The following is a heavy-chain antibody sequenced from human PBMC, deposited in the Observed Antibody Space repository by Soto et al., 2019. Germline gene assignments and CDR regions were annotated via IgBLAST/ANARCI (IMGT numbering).Heavy chain of an antibody. J-gene: IGHJ4*02. CDR3: AKDSYYGSGSYYNSTFDEYFAY. V-gene: IGHV3-30*18. CDR1: GFTVSSYG. CDR2: ISYDGSNK. D-gene: IGHD3-10*01. Sequence: QVQLVESGGGVVQPGRSLRLSCAASGFTVSSYGMHWVRQAPGKGLEWVAVISYDGSNKYYADSVKGRFTISRDNSKNTLYLQMNSLRAEDTAVYYCAKDSYYGSGSYYNSTFDEYFAYWGQGTLVTVSS.